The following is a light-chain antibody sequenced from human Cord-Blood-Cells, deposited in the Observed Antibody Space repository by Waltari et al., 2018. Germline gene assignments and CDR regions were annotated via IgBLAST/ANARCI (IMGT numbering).Light chain of an antibody. Sequence: QSALTPPASVSGPPGQSITISCTGTSSDVGGYNFVSWYQQHPGKAPKLMIYDVSNRPSGVSNRFSGSKSGNTASLTISGLQAEDEADYYCSSYTSSSTLVFGTGTKVTVL. CDR1: SSDVGGYNF. V-gene: IGLV2-14*01. CDR2: DVS. CDR3: SSYTSSSTLV. J-gene: IGLJ1*01.